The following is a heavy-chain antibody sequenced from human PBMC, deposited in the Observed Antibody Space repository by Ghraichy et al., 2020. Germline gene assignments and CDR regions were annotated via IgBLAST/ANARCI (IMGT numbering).Heavy chain of an antibody. J-gene: IGHJ4*02. D-gene: IGHD3-10*01. V-gene: IGHV1-2*02. CDR2: INPNSGGT. CDR3: ARQEGNSVDY. CDR1: GYTFTGYS. Sequence: ASLKVSCKASGYTFTGYSMHWVRQAPGQGLEWMGWINPNSGGTNYAQKFQGRVTVTRDTSISTAYLELSRLRSDDTAIYYCARQEGNSVDYWGQGTLVTVSS.